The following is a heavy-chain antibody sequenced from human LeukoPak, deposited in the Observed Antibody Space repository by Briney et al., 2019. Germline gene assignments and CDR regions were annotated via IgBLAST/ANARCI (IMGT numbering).Heavy chain of an antibody. J-gene: IGHJ3*02. CDR3: AKDKYDFWSGHDAFDI. CDR2: IQYDGSNK. Sequence: GGSLRLSCAASGFTFSSYGMHWVRQAPGKGLEWVAFIQYDGSNKYYADSVKGRFTISRDNSKNTLYLQMNSLRAEDTAVYYCAKDKYDFWSGHDAFDIWGQGTMVTVSS. D-gene: IGHD3-3*01. V-gene: IGHV3-30*02. CDR1: GFTFSSYG.